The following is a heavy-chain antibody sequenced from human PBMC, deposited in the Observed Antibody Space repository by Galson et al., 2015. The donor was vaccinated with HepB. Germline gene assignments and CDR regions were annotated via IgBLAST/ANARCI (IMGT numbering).Heavy chain of an antibody. CDR2: ISYDGSNK. Sequence: SLRLSCAASGFTFSSYAMHWVRQAPGKGLEWVAVISYDGSNKYYADSVKGRFTISRDNSKNTLYLQMNSLRAEDTAVYYCAREFNYYDSSGHDAFDIWGQGTMVTVSS. CDR3: AREFNYYDSSGHDAFDI. J-gene: IGHJ3*02. CDR1: GFTFSSYA. V-gene: IGHV3-30*04. D-gene: IGHD3-22*01.